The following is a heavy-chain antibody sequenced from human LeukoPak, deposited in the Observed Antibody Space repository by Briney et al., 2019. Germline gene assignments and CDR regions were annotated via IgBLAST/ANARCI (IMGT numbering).Heavy chain of an antibody. D-gene: IGHD6-13*01. Sequence: ASVKVFCKASVYTFTSYGISWVRQAPGQGLEWMGWISAYNGNTNYAQKLQGRVTMTTDTSTSTAYMELRSLRSDDKAVYYCARSSYSSRRGDYWGQGTLVTLSS. CDR3: ARSSYSSRRGDY. CDR1: VYTFTSYG. V-gene: IGHV1-18*01. CDR2: ISAYNGNT. J-gene: IGHJ4*02.